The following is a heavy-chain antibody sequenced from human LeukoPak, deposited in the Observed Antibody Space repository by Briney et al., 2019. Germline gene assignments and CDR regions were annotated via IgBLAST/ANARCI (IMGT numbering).Heavy chain of an antibody. CDR1: GFTFSHYE. CDR2: IKRDGSAT. J-gene: IGHJ4*02. Sequence: PTGGSLRLSCAASGFTFSHYEMNWVRHAPGKGLVWVSRIKRDGSATTYADFVKGRFTVSRDNAKNTLYLQMSSLRAEDTAMYFCARVGGRGSLGGDCWGQGTLVTVSS. V-gene: IGHV3-74*03. D-gene: IGHD3-10*01. CDR3: ARVGGRGSLGGDC.